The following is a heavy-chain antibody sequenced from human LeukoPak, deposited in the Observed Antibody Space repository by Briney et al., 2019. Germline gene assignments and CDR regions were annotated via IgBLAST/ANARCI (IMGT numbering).Heavy chain of an antibody. D-gene: IGHD5-18*01. CDR2: IYYSGST. CDR3: ARRGIQLWDGMDV. Sequence: SETLSLTCTVSGGPISSYYWSWIRQPPGKGLEWIGYIYYSGSTNYNPSLKSRVTISVDTSKNQFSLKLSSVTAADTAVYYCARRGIQLWDGMDVWGQGTTVTVSS. V-gene: IGHV4-59*08. J-gene: IGHJ6*02. CDR1: GGPISSYY.